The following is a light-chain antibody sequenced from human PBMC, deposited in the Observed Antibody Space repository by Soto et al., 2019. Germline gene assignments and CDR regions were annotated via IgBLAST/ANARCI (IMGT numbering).Light chain of an antibody. CDR3: QHYNNWPPYT. Sequence: EILMTQSPATLSVSPGERATLSCRASQSVSSNLAWYQQKPGQAPRLLIYGASTRATGIPARFSGSGSGTEFTLTVSSLQSEDVGVYYCQHYNNWPPYTFGQGTNLEIK. V-gene: IGKV3-15*01. CDR2: GAS. J-gene: IGKJ2*01. CDR1: QSVSSN.